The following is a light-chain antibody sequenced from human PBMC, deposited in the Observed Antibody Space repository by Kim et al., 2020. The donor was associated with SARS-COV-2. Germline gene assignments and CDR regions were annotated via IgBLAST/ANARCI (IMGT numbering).Light chain of an antibody. CDR2: KAS. V-gene: IGKV1-5*03. CDR1: QSISSW. Sequence: DIQMTQSPSTLSASVGDRVTITCRASQSISSWLAWYQQKPGKAPNLLIHKASVLQSGVPSRFSGSGSGTEFTLTISSLQPDVFATYYCQNDSSQPTFGPGTKVDIK. J-gene: IGKJ1*01. CDR3: QNDSSQPT.